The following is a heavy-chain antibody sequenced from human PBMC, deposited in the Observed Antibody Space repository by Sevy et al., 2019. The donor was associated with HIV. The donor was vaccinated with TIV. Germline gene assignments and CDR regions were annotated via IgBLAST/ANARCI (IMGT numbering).Heavy chain of an antibody. CDR1: GYTFTGYY. CDR3: ARGKGQYDYVWGSFNY. V-gene: IGHV1-2*02. CDR2: INPNSGGQ. D-gene: IGHD3-16*01. J-gene: IGHJ4*02. Sequence: ASVKVSCKASGYTFTGYYLHWVRQAPGQGLEWMGWINPNSGGQNYAQKFQGRVTMTRDTSISTAYMELSRLRSDDTAVYYCARGKGQYDYVWGSFNYWGQGILVTVSS.